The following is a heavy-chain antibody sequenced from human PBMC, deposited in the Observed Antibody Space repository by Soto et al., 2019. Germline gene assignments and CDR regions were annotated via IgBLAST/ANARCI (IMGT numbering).Heavy chain of an antibody. V-gene: IGHV3-23*01. J-gene: IGHJ4*02. CDR2: ISASGGST. CDR3: SKSKRFGSGTKDY. D-gene: IGHD3-10*01. CDR1: GFTFSNYP. Sequence: EVQLLESGGGLVQGGESLRLSCAASGFTFSNYPMSWVRQVPGKGLEWVSGISASGGSTYYADSVRGRFTITRDNSKKMMNLQMNVPGAEDSAVDYCSKSKRFGSGTKDYWGQGTLVTVSS.